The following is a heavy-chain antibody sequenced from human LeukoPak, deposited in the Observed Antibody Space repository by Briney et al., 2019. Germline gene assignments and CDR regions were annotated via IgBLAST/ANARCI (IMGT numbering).Heavy chain of an antibody. CDR3: ARDLFELEPFYYYYYYMDV. Sequence: ASVKVSCKASGYTFTGYYMHWVRQAPGQGLEWMGRINPNSGGTNYAQKFQGRVTMTRDTSISTAYMELSRLRSDDTAVYYCARDLFELEPFYYYYYYMDVWGKGTTVTVSS. CDR2: INPNSGGT. CDR1: GYTFTGYY. D-gene: IGHD1-1*01. J-gene: IGHJ6*03. V-gene: IGHV1-2*06.